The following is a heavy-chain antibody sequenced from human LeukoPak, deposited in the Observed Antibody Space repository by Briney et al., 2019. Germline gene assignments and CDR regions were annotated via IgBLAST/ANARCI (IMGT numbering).Heavy chain of an antibody. CDR1: GYTFTTYY. D-gene: IGHD2-15*01. CDR3: ARDLSDIVVVVAATRVFDY. Sequence: ASVKVSCKASGYTFTTYYMHWVRQAPGQGLEWMGIIIPSGGSTSYAQKFQGRVTMTRDMSTSTVYMELSSLRSEDTAVYYCARDLSDIVVVVAATRVFDYWGQGTLVTVSS. J-gene: IGHJ4*02. CDR2: IIPSGGST. V-gene: IGHV1-46*01.